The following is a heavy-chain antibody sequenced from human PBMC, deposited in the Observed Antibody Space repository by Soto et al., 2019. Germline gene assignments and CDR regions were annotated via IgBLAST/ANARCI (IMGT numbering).Heavy chain of an antibody. CDR1: GYSFTAYG. CDR2: ISCYNGKT. J-gene: IGHJ6*02. V-gene: IGHV1-18*01. CDR3: ARDAPPPELRFLEWHNYDYNGMDV. Sequence: QVQVVQSGDEVKETGASVRVSCKTSGYSFTAYGISWVRQAPGQGLEWMGWISCYNGKTKYAQKGQSRVTKTTATSSSIAYMEGRRLRSEDTAIYYCARDAPPPELRFLEWHNYDYNGMDVWGQGTTVTVSS. D-gene: IGHD3-3*01.